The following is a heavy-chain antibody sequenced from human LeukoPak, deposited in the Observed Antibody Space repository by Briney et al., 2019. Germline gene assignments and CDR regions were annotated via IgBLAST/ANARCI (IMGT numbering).Heavy chain of an antibody. Sequence: ASVKVSCKASGGTFSSYAISWVRQAPGQGLEWMGGIIPIFGTANYAQKFQGRVTITADESTSTAYMELSSLMSEGTAVYYCARGSGYESFDYWGQGTLVTVSS. D-gene: IGHD5-12*01. CDR2: IIPIFGTA. CDR1: GGTFSSYA. CDR3: ARGSGYESFDY. J-gene: IGHJ4*02. V-gene: IGHV1-69*13.